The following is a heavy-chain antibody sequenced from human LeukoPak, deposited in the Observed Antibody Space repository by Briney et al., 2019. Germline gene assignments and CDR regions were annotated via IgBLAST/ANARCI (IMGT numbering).Heavy chain of an antibody. CDR1: GGSFSGYY. CDR2: INHSGST. J-gene: IGHJ4*02. D-gene: IGHD6-13*01. CDR3: ARRAGIAAAGTGRDFDY. V-gene: IGHV4-34*01. Sequence: PSETLSLTCAVYGGSFSGYYWSWIRQPPGKGLEWIGEINHSGSTNYNPSLKSRVTISVDTSKNQFSLKLSSVTAADTAVYYCARRAGIAAAGTGRDFDYWGQGTLVTASS.